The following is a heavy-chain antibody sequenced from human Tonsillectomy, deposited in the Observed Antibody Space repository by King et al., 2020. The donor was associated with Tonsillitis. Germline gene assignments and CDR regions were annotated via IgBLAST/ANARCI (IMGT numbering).Heavy chain of an antibody. Sequence: MQLQESGPGLVKPSETLSLTCTVSGGSISSSTYYWGWIRQPPGKGLEWIGIIYYSGSTYYNPSLKSRVTISVDTSKNQVSLKLSSVTAADTAVYYCRGTMTNFDYWGQGTPVTVSS. CDR1: GGSISSSTYY. J-gene: IGHJ4*02. CDR2: IYYSGST. CDR3: RGTMTNFDY. D-gene: IGHD4-17*01. V-gene: IGHV4-39*01.